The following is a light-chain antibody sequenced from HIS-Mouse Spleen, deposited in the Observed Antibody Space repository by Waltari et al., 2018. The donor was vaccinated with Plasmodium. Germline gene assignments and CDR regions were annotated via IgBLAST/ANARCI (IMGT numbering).Light chain of an antibody. CDR1: QSVSSN. CDR2: GAS. V-gene: IGKV3-15*01. CDR3: QQYNNWSFT. J-gene: IGKJ3*01. Sequence: EIVMTQSPATLSVSPGERATLSCRASQSVSSNLAWYQQKPGQPPRLLIYGASTRAPGIPASLSGSGSGTEFTLTISSLQSEDFAVYYCQQYNNWSFTFGPGTKVDIK.